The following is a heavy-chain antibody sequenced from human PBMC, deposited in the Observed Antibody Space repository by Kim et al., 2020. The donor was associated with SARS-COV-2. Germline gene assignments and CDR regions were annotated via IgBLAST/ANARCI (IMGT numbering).Heavy chain of an antibody. CDR1: GFTFSGSP. Sequence: GGSLRLSCAASGFTFSGSPLHWVRQASGKGLEWVGRIRSKANSYATGYAASVKGRFTISRDDSKNTAYLEMRGLKTEDTALYYCIRIPATPLAFWDAFDIWGQGTMVTVSS. V-gene: IGHV3-73*01. CDR2: IRSKANSYAT. D-gene: IGHD3-3*02. J-gene: IGHJ3*02. CDR3: IRIPATPLAFWDAFDI.